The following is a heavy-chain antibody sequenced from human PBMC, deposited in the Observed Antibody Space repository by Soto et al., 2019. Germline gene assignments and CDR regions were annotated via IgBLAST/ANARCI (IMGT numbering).Heavy chain of an antibody. CDR2: ISANNGNT. J-gene: IGHJ4*02. Sequence: ASVKVSCKASGYTFTSYGISWVRQAPGQGLEWMGWISANNGNTNYAQKLQGRVTMTTDTSTSTAYMELRSLRSDDTAVYYCARDYGDYSLFTLHYWGQGTLVTVSS. D-gene: IGHD4-17*01. V-gene: IGHV1-18*01. CDR3: ARDYGDYSLFTLHY. CDR1: GYTFTSYG.